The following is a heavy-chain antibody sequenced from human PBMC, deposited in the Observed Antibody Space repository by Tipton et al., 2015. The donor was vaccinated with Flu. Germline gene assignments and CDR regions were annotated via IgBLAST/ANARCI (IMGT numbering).Heavy chain of an antibody. D-gene: IGHD6-25*01. Sequence: QLVQSGAEVKKPGSSVKVSCKASGDTFRNYAISWVRQAPGQGLEWMGGIVCIFGIPNYAQKFQGRVTMTADESTTTVYMELSSLRSDDTAVYYCARQIYTSGELDYDYYYMDAWGKGTTVTVSS. J-gene: IGHJ6*03. CDR1: GDTFRNYA. CDR2: IVCIFGIP. CDR3: ARQIYTSGELDYDYYYMDA. V-gene: IGHV1-69*01.